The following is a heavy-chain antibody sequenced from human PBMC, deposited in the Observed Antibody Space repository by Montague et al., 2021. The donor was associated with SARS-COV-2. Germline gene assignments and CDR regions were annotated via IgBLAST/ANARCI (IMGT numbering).Heavy chain of an antibody. CDR3: ASRSIAVAYYFGN. D-gene: IGHD6-19*01. CDR2: MYHTGTT. CDR1: GASISSTNW. V-gene: IGHV4-4*02. Sequence: SETLSLTCAVSGASISSTNWWTWVRQPPGKGLEWIGEMYHTGTTNYNPYLMSRVTISLDESKNQFSLKMTSVTAADTAVYYCASRSIAVAYYFGNWGQGTLVPVSS. J-gene: IGHJ4*02.